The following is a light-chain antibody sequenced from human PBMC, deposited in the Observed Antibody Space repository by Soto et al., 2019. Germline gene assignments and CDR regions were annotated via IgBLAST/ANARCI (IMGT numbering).Light chain of an antibody. CDR1: QTIRSY. Sequence: DIQMTQSPSSLSSSVGDRVTITCRASQTIRSYLNWYQQKPGKAPKLLIYGASNLQSGVPSRFIGSGSGIDCTLTISSLQPEDFATYYCQQSYSTPYTFGQGTRLEIK. J-gene: IGKJ5*01. CDR2: GAS. V-gene: IGKV1-39*01. CDR3: QQSYSTPYT.